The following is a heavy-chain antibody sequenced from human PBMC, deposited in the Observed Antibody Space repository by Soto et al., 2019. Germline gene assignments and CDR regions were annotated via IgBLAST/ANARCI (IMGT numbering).Heavy chain of an antibody. V-gene: IGHV1-69*12. CDR2: IIPIFGTA. D-gene: IGHD5-18*01. Sequence: QVQLVQSGAEVKKPGSSVKVSCKASGGTFSSYAISWVRQAPGQGLEWMGGIIPIFGTANYAQKFQGRVTFAADESTGTGYMELGGLRSEDTAVYYCARDKDVDTAMEGQNYFDYWGQGTLVTVSS. J-gene: IGHJ4*02. CDR1: GGTFSSYA. CDR3: ARDKDVDTAMEGQNYFDY.